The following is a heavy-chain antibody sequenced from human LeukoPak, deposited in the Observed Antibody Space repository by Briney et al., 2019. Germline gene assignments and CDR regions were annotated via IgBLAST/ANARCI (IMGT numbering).Heavy chain of an antibody. CDR3: ARVNGDFWSGFDY. V-gene: IGHV4-61*02. J-gene: IGHJ4*02. CDR2: IYTSGST. Sequence: SETLSLTCTVSGGSISSGSYYWSWIRQPAGKGLEWIGRIYTSGSTNYNPSLKSRVTISVDTSKNQFSLKLSSVTAADTAVYYCARVNGDFWSGFDYWGQGTLVTVSS. CDR1: GGSISSGSYY. D-gene: IGHD3-3*01.